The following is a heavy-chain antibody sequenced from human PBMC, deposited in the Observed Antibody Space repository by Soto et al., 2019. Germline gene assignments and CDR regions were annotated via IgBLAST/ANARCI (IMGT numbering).Heavy chain of an antibody. D-gene: IGHD3-9*01. J-gene: IGHJ4*02. Sequence: EGQLVESGGGLVQPGGSLRLSCAASGFSFSKYWMSWVRQAPGRGLEWVANINEDGSEKYYVDSVKGRFTVSRDNAKNSLYLQMNSLRVEDTAVYYCTRDLREVRYFDWFGYWGQGTLVTVSS. CDR2: INEDGSEK. V-gene: IGHV3-7*01. CDR1: GFSFSKYW. CDR3: TRDLREVRYFDWFGY.